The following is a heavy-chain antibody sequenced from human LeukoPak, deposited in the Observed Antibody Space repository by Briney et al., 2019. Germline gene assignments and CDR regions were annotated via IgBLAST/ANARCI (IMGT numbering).Heavy chain of an antibody. CDR2: VYYSVST. D-gene: IGHD3-3*01. CDR1: GGSISSYY. J-gene: IGHJ6*03. Sequence: SETLSLTCTVSGGSISSYYWTWIRQAPGKGLEGIGYVYYSVSTNYNPSLKSRVSISQDTSKNQVSLKLSSVTAADTAVYYCARQESGPYHYMDVWGKGTTVTVSS. V-gene: IGHV4-59*08. CDR3: ARQESGPYHYMDV.